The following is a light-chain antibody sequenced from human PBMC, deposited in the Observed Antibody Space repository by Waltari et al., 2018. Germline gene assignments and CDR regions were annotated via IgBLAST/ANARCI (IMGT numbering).Light chain of an antibody. V-gene: IGKV1-5*03. J-gene: IGKJ1*01. CDR1: QSISSW. CDR3: QQYNSYQGT. CDR2: KAS. Sequence: IQMTQSPSTLSASVGDRVTITCRASQSISSWLAWYQQKPGKAPKLLIYKASSLESGVPSRFSGSGSGTEFTLTISSLQPDDFATYYCQQYNSYQGTFGQGTKVEIK.